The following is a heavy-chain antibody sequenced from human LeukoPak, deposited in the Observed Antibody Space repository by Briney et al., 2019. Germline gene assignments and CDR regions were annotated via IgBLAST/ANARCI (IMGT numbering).Heavy chain of an antibody. CDR3: ARRRVTVVRGVDITSYYFDY. Sequence: GGSLRLSCAASGFTFDDYGMSWVRQAPGKGLEWVSGINWNGGSTGYAGSVKGRFTISRDNAKNSLYLRMSSLRADDTALYYCARRRVTVVRGVDITSYYFDYWGQGTLVTVSS. CDR2: INWNGGST. J-gene: IGHJ4*02. CDR1: GFTFDDYG. V-gene: IGHV3-20*04. D-gene: IGHD3-10*01.